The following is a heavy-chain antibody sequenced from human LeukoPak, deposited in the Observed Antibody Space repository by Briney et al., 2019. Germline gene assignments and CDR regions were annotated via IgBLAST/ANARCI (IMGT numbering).Heavy chain of an antibody. CDR3: ATETIGRHYDY. J-gene: IGHJ4*02. CDR2: IGPTGTDR. Sequence: PGGSLRLSCAASGFTFSNYPMNWVRQAPGKGLEWVSSIGPTGTDRYYADSVRGRFTISRDNAKNSMYLQMDSLRDEDTAVYYCATETIGRHYDYWGQGTLLTVSS. D-gene: IGHD1-14*01. V-gene: IGHV3-21*01. CDR1: GFTFSNYP.